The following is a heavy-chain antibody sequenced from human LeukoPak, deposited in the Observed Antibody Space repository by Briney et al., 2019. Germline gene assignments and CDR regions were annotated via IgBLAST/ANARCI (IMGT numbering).Heavy chain of an antibody. V-gene: IGHV3-23*01. CDR3: AKGAWYNWNHYFDY. CDR2: ISGSGGDT. J-gene: IGHJ4*02. CDR1: GFTFSNYT. D-gene: IGHD1-20*01. Sequence: GGSLRLSCVASGFTFSNYTMNWVRQAPGKGLEWVSVISGSGGDTSYADSVKGRFTISRDNSKNTLYLQMNSLRAEDTAVYYCAKGAWYNWNHYFDYWGQGTLVTVSS.